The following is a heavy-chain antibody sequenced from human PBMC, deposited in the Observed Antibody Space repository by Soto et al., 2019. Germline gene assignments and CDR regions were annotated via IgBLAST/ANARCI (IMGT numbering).Heavy chain of an antibody. Sequence: ASVKVSCKASGGTFSSYAISWVRQAPGQGLEWMGGIIPIFGTANYAQKFQGRVTITADESTSTAYMELSSLRSEDTAVYYCASEPRVRYFDWVGYYGMDVWGQGTTVTVSS. CDR2: IIPIFGTA. D-gene: IGHD3-9*01. J-gene: IGHJ6*02. CDR1: GGTFSSYA. CDR3: ASEPRVRYFDWVGYYGMDV. V-gene: IGHV1-69*13.